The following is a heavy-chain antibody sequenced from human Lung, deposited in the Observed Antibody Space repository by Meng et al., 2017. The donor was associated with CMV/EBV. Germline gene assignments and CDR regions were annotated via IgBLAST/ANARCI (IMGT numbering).Heavy chain of an antibody. J-gene: IGHJ5*02. CDR3: ATEGPLTWLDR. D-gene: IGHD4/OR15-4a*01. Sequence: SXXVFCKASGGTFSNYPVSCGRHAPGVGLEWMGGFIPIFGTPNYAQKFQGRLTITTDESTSTAYMALNSLRSEDTAVYYCATEGPLTWLDRWGQGTLVTVSS. CDR1: GGTFSNYP. CDR2: FIPIFGTP. V-gene: IGHV1-69*05.